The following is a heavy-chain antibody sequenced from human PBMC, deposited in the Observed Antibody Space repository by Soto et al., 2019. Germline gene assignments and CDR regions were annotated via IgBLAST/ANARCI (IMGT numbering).Heavy chain of an antibody. CDR2: VYYNEIS. Sequence: PSETLSLTCTVSGDSISSSRFYWGWIRQPPGKGLEWIGSVYYNEISYYNPSLKSRVSIFVDTSKNQFSLKLSSVTAADTAIYYCGGKWSPNWFDPWGQGTLVTVSS. CDR1: GDSISSSRFY. D-gene: IGHD1-26*01. J-gene: IGHJ5*02. CDR3: GGKWSPNWFDP. V-gene: IGHV4-39*01.